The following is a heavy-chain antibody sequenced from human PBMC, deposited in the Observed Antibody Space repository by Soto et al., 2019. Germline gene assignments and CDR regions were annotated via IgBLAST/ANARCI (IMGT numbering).Heavy chain of an antibody. Sequence: QITLKESGPTLVKPTQTLTLTCTFSGFSLSTSGVGVGWIRQPPGKALEWLALIYWNDDKRYSPSLRSRLTITKDTSKNHVVLTMTHMDPVDTATYYCAHRLANIVATEYYFDYWGQGTLVTVSS. J-gene: IGHJ4*02. D-gene: IGHD5-12*01. CDR1: GFSLSTSGVG. CDR2: IYWNDDK. V-gene: IGHV2-5*01. CDR3: AHRLANIVATEYYFDY.